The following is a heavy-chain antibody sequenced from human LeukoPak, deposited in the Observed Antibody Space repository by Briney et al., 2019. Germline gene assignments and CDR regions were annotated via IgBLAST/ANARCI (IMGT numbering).Heavy chain of an antibody. V-gene: IGHV3-30*03. CDR2: ISYDGSNK. D-gene: IGHD6-6*01. Sequence: SGGSLRLSCAASGFTFSSYGMHWVRQAPGKGLEWVAVISYDGSNKYYADSVKGRFTISRDNSKNTLYLQMNSLRAEDTAVYYCARDQLGVDYWGQGTLVTVSS. J-gene: IGHJ4*02. CDR3: ARDQLGVDY. CDR1: GFTFSSYG.